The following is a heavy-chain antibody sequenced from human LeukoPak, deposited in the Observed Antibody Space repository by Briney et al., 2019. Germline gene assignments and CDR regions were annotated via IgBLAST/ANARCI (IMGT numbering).Heavy chain of an antibody. V-gene: IGHV3-21*01. CDR2: INSSSSYI. CDR3: ARVVGYSGYYDY. J-gene: IGHJ4*02. CDR1: GFTFSSYA. Sequence: PGGSLRLSCAASGFTFSSYAMSWVRQAPGKGLEWVSSINSSSSYIYYADSVKGRFTISRDNAKNSLYLQMNSLRAEDTAVYYCARVVGYSGYYDYWGQGTLVTVSS. D-gene: IGHD5-12*01.